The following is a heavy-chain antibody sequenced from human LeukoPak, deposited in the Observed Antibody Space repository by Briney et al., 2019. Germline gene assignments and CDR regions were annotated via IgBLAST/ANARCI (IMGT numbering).Heavy chain of an antibody. V-gene: IGHV3-30*18. CDR1: GFTFSTFG. CDR3: AKVNNYDDY. D-gene: IGHD1/OR15-1a*01. CDR2: ISPDGNNE. J-gene: IGHJ4*02. Sequence: PGRSLRLSCAASGFTFSTFGIHWVRQAPGKGLEWVAAISPDGNNEYYTDPVKGRFTISGDNSKNMIYLQMNSLRGEDSAVYYCAKVNNYDDYWGQGTLVTVSS.